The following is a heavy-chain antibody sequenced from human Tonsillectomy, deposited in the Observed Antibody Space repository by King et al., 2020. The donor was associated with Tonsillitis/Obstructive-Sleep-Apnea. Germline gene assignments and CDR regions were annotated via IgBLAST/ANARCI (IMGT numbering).Heavy chain of an antibody. V-gene: IGHV4-34*01. Sequence: VQLLQWGAGLLKPSETLSLTCAVYGGSFSGYYWPWIRQSPGKGLDWFGEINPSGSTTYDPFLKPRVTISVDTSKNQFSLKLTAVTAADTAVYYCARGDGDYGDALNIWGQGTVVSVSS. J-gene: IGHJ3*02. CDR2: INPSGST. CDR1: GGSFSGYY. CDR3: ARGDGDYGDALNI. D-gene: IGHD4-17*01.